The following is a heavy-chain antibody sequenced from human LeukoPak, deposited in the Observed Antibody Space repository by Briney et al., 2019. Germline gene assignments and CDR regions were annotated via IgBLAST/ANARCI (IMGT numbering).Heavy chain of an antibody. Sequence: PSETLSLTCTVSGGSISSSSYYWGWIRQPPGKGLEWIGSIYYSGSTYYNPSLKSRVTISVDKSKNQFSLKLSSVTAADTAVYYCARGTYYYGSGSPIYYYYMDVWGKGTTVTVSS. CDR3: ARGTYYYGSGSPIYYYYMDV. CDR1: GGSISSSSYY. D-gene: IGHD3-10*01. J-gene: IGHJ6*03. V-gene: IGHV4-39*01. CDR2: IYYSGST.